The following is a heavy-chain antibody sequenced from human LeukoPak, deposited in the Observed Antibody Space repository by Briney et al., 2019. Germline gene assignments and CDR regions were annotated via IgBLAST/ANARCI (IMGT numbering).Heavy chain of an antibody. CDR1: GFIFTDYG. Sequence: SGGSLRLSCAASGFIFTDYGMHWVRQAPGKGLDWVAFIRYDEKNYYADSVKGRFTISRDNSKNTLYLQMSSLRVEDTAIYYCAKERYCSGGNCYPDDNWGQGTLVTVSS. D-gene: IGHD2-15*01. CDR3: AKERYCSGGNCYPDDN. V-gene: IGHV3-30*02. CDR2: IRYDEKN. J-gene: IGHJ4*02.